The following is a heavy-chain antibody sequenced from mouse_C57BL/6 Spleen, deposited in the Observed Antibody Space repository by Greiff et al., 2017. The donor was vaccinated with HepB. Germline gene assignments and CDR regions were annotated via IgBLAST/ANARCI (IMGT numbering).Heavy chain of an antibody. CDR2: IDPETGGT. CDR1: GYTFTDYE. V-gene: IGHV1-15*01. J-gene: IGHJ2*01. Sequence: LQESGAELVRPGASVTLSCKASGYTFTDYEMHWVKQTPVHGLEWIGAIDPETGGTAYNQKFKGKAILTADKSSSTAYMELRSLTSEDSAVYYCTRVYLITTVVVPFDYWGQGTTLTVSS. D-gene: IGHD1-1*01. CDR3: TRVYLITTVVVPFDY.